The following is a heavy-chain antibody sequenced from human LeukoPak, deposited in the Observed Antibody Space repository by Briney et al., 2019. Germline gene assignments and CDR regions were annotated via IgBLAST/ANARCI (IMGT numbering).Heavy chain of an antibody. CDR3: AKDPHYYDSSGYQNWFDP. V-gene: IGHV3-53*01. Sequence: GGSLRLSCTASGFAVSSNYINWVRLAPGKGLEWVSVIHTGGNTYYADSVKGRFTISRDNSKNTLYLQMNSLRAEDTAVYYCAKDPHYYDSSGYQNWFDPWGQGTLVTVSS. D-gene: IGHD3-22*01. J-gene: IGHJ5*02. CDR2: IHTGGNT. CDR1: GFAVSSNY.